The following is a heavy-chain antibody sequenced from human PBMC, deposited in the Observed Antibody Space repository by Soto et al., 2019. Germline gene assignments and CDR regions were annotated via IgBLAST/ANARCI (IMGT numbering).Heavy chain of an antibody. CDR2: IYHSGST. CDR1: GGSISSSNW. Sequence: PPETLSLTCAVSGGSISSSNWWSWVRQPPGKGLEWIGEIYHSGSTNYNPSLKSRVTISVDKSKNQFSLKLSSVTAADTAVYYCARGNGYYDSSGGVWGQGTLVTVSS. J-gene: IGHJ4*02. CDR3: ARGNGYYDSSGGV. V-gene: IGHV4-4*03. D-gene: IGHD3-22*01.